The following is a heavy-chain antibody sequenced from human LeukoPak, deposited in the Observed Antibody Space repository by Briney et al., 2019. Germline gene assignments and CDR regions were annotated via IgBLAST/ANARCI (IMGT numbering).Heavy chain of an antibody. CDR2: INPSGGST. CDR3: ARPQPEYSSTLEQESYGMDV. J-gene: IGHJ6*02. D-gene: IGHD6-6*01. CDR1: GYTFTSYY. Sequence: ASVKVSCKASGYTFTSYYMHWVRQAPGQGLEWMGIINPSGGSTSYAQKFQGRVTMTRDTSTSTVYMELSSLRSEDTAVYYCARPQPEYSSTLEQESYGMDVWGQGTTVTVSS. V-gene: IGHV1-46*01.